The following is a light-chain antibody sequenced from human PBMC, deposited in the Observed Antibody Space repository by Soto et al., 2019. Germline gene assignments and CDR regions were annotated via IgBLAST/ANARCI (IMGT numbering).Light chain of an antibody. CDR1: QSVYRS. CDR3: QQYHNSPIT. V-gene: IGKV3-15*01. CDR2: GAS. Sequence: ETVMTQSPVTLSVSPGERATLSCRASQSVYRSLAWYQHKPGQAPRLLIYGASIRATDTPARFSGSGSGTDLTLTISRLEPEDFAVYYCQQYHNSPITFGQGTRLEIK. J-gene: IGKJ5*01.